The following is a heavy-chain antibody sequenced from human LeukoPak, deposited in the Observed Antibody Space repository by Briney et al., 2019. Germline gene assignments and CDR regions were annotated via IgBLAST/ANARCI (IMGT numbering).Heavy chain of an antibody. V-gene: IGHV4-59*01. D-gene: IGHD3-3*01. J-gene: IGHJ4*02. CDR1: GDSISNYY. Sequence: PSETLSLTCTVSGDSISNYYWSWIRQPPGKGLEWIGYIYYSGSTKYNPSLKGRVTISADTSKHQVSLKLSSVTAADTAVYFCARQSGYYYYWGQGTLVTVSS. CDR3: ARQSGYYYY. CDR2: IYYSGST.